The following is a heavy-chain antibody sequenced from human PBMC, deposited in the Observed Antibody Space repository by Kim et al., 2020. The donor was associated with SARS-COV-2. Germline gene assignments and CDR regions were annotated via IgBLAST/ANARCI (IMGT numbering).Heavy chain of an antibody. Sequence: YTYYADSVKGRYTITRDNAKNPLYLQMNSLRAGDTAVYYCARDFTDEEDIWGQGTMVTVSS. CDR2: YT. V-gene: IGHV3-11*05. CDR3: ARDFTDEEDI. D-gene: IGHD3-16*01. J-gene: IGHJ3*02.